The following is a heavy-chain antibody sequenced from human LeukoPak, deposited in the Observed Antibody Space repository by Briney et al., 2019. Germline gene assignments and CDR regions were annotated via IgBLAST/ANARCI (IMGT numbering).Heavy chain of an antibody. V-gene: IGHV3-66*02. Sequence: GGSLRLSCAASGFTVSSNYMSWVRQAPGKGLEWVSVFYSGGSTYYADSVKGRFTISRDTSKNALYLQMNSLRVEDTAVYYCARETSTQCSGGSCYFDYWGQGTLVTVSS. D-gene: IGHD2-15*01. CDR3: ARETSTQCSGGSCYFDY. CDR1: GFTVSSNY. CDR2: FYSGGST. J-gene: IGHJ4*02.